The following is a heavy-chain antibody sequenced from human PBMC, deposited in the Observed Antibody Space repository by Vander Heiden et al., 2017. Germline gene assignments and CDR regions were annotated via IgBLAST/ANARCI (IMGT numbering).Heavy chain of an antibody. CDR3: AKEGDKDYYYGMDV. J-gene: IGHJ6*02. CDR1: GFTFSSYG. CDR2: ISYDGSNK. D-gene: IGHD3-16*01. Sequence: QVQLVESGGGVVQPGRSLRLSCAASGFTFSSYGMHWVRQAPGKGLEWVAVISYDGSNKYYADSVKGRFTISRDNSKNTLYLQMNSLRAEDTAVYYCAKEGDKDYYYGMDVWGQGTTVTVSS. V-gene: IGHV3-30*18.